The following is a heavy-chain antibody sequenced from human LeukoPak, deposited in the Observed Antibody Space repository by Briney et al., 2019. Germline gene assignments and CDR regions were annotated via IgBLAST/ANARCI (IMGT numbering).Heavy chain of an antibody. CDR3: AKDPCSSTSCPIDY. V-gene: IGHV3-23*01. J-gene: IGHJ4*02. D-gene: IGHD2-2*01. CDR1: GFTFSNYG. Sequence: PGGSLRLSCAASGFTFSNYGMSWVRQAPGKGLEWVSAVSGSGGSTYYADSVKGRFTISRDNSKNTLYLQMNSLRAEDTAVYYCAKDPCSSTSCPIDYWGQGTLVTVSS. CDR2: VSGSGGST.